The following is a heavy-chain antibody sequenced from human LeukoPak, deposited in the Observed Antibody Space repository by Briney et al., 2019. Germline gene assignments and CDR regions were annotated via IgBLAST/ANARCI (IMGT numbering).Heavy chain of an antibody. CDR3: ARVISDCADINCYKGYFDS. D-gene: IGHD2-2*02. Sequence: ATSVKVSCKASGYTFISYAIHWIRQAPGQGLEWMGWINPANGYTKYSQRFQDRVTITRDTSASTAYMELSRLRSEDTAVYYCARVISDCADINCYKGYFDSWGQGTLVTVSS. CDR1: GYTFISYA. CDR2: INPANGYT. V-gene: IGHV1-3*01. J-gene: IGHJ4*02.